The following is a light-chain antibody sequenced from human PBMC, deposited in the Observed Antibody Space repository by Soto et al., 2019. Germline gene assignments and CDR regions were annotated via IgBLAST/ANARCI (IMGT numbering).Light chain of an antibody. V-gene: IGLV2-11*01. CDR3: CSYAGRSTPYV. CDR2: DVS. CDR1: SSDVGGYNY. Sequence: QSALTQPRSVSGYPGQSVTISCTGTSSDVGGYNYVSWYQQHPGKVPKLMIYDVSKRPSGVPDRFSGSKSGNTASLTISGLQADDEADYYCCSYAGRSTPYVFGTGTKVTVL. J-gene: IGLJ1*01.